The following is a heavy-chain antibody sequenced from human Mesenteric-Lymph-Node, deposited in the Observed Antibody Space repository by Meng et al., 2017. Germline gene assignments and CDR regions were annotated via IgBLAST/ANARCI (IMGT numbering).Heavy chain of an antibody. Sequence: GGSLRLSCAASGFTFSTYGMNWVRQTPGKGLEWLSYISGGGSTIYYADSVQGRFTISRDNAKNSLYLEMNSLRGEDTAIYYCARFSTGPYYYNYYGLDVWGQGTTVTVSS. CDR3: ARFSTGPYYYNYYGLDV. D-gene: IGHD6-19*01. CDR2: ISGGGSTI. J-gene: IGHJ6*02. CDR1: GFTFSTYG. V-gene: IGHV3-48*04.